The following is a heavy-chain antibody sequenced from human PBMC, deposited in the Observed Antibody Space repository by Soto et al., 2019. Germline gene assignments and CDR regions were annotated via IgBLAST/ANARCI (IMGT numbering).Heavy chain of an antibody. CDR2: IYWDDDE. CDR1: GFSLTTAGVG. CDR3: AHSRNLITEDAQVGDFDY. Sequence: QSNLKESGPTLVNPTQTLTLTCSFSGFSLTTAGVGVGWVRQSPGEALEWLALIYWDDDERYSPSLKTRLTTTKDTSKNQVVLKTTNMAPVDTATYYCAHSRNLITEDAQVGDFDYWGQGTLVTVSS. D-gene: IGHD3-10*01. V-gene: IGHV2-5*02. J-gene: IGHJ4*02.